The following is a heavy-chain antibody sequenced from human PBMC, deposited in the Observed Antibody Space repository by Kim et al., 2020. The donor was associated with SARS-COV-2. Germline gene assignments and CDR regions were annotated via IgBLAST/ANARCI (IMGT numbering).Heavy chain of an antibody. J-gene: IGHJ3*02. CDR1: GGSISSYY. V-gene: IGHV4-59*01. Sequence: SETLSLTCIVSGGSISSYYWSWIRQPPGKGLEWIGYIYYSGSTNYNPSLKSQVTISVDTSKNQFSLKLSSVTAADTAVYFCAKNVIWFGEHIIMLDAFDIWGQGTMVTVSS. CDR3: AKNVIWFGEHIIMLDAFDI. D-gene: IGHD3-10*01. CDR2: IYYSGST.